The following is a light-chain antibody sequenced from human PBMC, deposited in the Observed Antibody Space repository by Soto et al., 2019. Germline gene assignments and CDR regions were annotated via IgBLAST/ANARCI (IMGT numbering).Light chain of an antibody. CDR3: QQYDSSPIT. CDR2: GAS. Sequence: EVVLTQSPGTLSLSPGERATLSCRASQSVSSIYLAWYQQKPGQAPRLLIYGASRRATGIPDRFSGSGSGTDFTLTISRLEPEDFAVYYCQQYDSSPITFGQGTRLEI. CDR1: QSVSSIY. V-gene: IGKV3-20*01. J-gene: IGKJ5*01.